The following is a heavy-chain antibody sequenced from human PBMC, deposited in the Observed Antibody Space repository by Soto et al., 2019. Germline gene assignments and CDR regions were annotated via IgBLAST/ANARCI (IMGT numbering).Heavy chain of an antibody. Sequence: EVQLVESGGGLVQPGGSLRLSCAASGFTFSSYVINWVRQAPGKGLEWISFISLSSSTRYYADSVRGRFTISRDNAKSSLYLQMNCLRDEDTAVYYCARGGGFFDYWGQGTLVTVSS. CDR3: ARGGGFFDY. CDR2: ISLSSSTR. D-gene: IGHD3-10*01. CDR1: GFTFSSYV. J-gene: IGHJ4*02. V-gene: IGHV3-48*02.